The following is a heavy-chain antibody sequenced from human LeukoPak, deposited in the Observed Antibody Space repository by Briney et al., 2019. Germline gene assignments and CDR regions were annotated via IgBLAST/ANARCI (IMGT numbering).Heavy chain of an antibody. Sequence: SETLSLTCAVYGGPLSNYYWSWVRQPPGKGLEWIGEITHSGNIHYNPSLKSRVTISIDTSKNQFSLRLTSVAAADTAVYYCAPIYGDYSDFDSWGQGTLVTVSS. CDR1: GGPLSNYY. V-gene: IGHV4-34*01. D-gene: IGHD4-17*01. CDR3: APIYGDYSDFDS. J-gene: IGHJ4*02. CDR2: ITHSGNI.